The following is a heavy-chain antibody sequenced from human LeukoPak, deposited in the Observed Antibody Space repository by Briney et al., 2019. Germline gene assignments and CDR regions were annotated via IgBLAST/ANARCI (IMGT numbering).Heavy chain of an antibody. CDR2: IYYSGST. J-gene: IGHJ4*02. CDR3: ARGRTIQDL. CDR1: GGSISSHY. Sequence: PSETLSLTCTVSGGSISSHYWSWIRLPPGKGLEWIGYIYYSGSTNYNPSLKSRVTISVDTSKNQFSLKLSSVTAAGTAVYYCARGRTIQDLWGQETLVSVSS. V-gene: IGHV4-59*11. D-gene: IGHD1-7*01.